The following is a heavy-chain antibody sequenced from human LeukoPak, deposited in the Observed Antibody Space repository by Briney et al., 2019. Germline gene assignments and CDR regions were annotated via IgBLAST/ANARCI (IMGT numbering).Heavy chain of an antibody. CDR3: ARETTIFGVAHGMDV. V-gene: IGHV3-7*01. D-gene: IGHD3-3*01. CDR1: GFTFSSYW. Sequence: GGSLRLSCAASGFTFSSYWMSWVRQAPGKGLEWVANIKQDGSEKYYVDSVKGRFTISRDNAKNSLYLQMNSLRAEDTAVYYCARETTIFGVAHGMDVWGQGTTVTVSS. CDR2: IKQDGSEK. J-gene: IGHJ6*02.